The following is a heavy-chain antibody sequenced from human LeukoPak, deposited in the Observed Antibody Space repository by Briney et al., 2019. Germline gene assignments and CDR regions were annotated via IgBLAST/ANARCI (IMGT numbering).Heavy chain of an antibody. V-gene: IGHV1-2*02. Sequence: ASVKVSCKASGYTFTGYYMHWVRQAPGQGREWMGWINPNSGGTNYAQKFQGRVTMTRDTSISTAYMELSRLRSDDTAVYYCARDQSSSWYRDWFDPWGQGTLVTVSS. J-gene: IGHJ5*02. CDR1: GYTFTGYY. D-gene: IGHD6-13*01. CDR2: INPNSGGT. CDR3: ARDQSSSWYRDWFDP.